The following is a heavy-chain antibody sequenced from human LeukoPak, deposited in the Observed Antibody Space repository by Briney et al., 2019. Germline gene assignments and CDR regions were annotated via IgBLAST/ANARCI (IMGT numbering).Heavy chain of an antibody. CDR2: IYYSGST. J-gene: IGHJ4*02. CDR3: GAGYYDSSGPSGRFDY. V-gene: IGHV4-59*08. D-gene: IGHD3-22*01. Sequence: PSETLSLTCTVSGGSISSYYWSWIRQPPGKGLEWIGYIYYSGSTNYNPSLKSRVTISVDTSKNQFSLKLSSVTAADTAVYYCGAGYYDSSGPSGRFDYWGQGTLVTVSS. CDR1: GGSISSYY.